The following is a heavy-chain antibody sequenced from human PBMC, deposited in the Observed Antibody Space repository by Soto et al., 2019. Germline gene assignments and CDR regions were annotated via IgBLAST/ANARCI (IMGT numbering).Heavy chain of an antibody. D-gene: IGHD5-12*01. CDR1: GYAFTTYG. J-gene: IGHJ4*02. Sequence: QVHLVQSGAEVKKPGASVKVSCKGSGYAFTTYGITWVRQAPGQGLEWMGWISAHNGNTNYAQKLQGRVTVTRNTSTSTAYMELRIVRSDDTAVYYCARGGYGDYWGQGAVVTVSS. V-gene: IGHV1-18*01. CDR2: ISAHNGNT. CDR3: ARGGYGDY.